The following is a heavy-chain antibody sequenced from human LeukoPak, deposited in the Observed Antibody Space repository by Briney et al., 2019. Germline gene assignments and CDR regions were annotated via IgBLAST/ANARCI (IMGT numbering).Heavy chain of an antibody. CDR3: ARSAPCSGYDPEFDY. J-gene: IGHJ4*02. CDR1: GGSSSSRSYY. Sequence: SETLSLTRTVSGGSSSSRSYYWGWIRQPPGKGLEWIGSIYYTGSTYYNPSLKSRITISVDTSKNQFSLKVSSVTAADTAVYYCARSAPCSGYDPEFDYWGQGTLVTVSS. V-gene: IGHV4-39*01. D-gene: IGHD5-12*01. CDR2: IYYTGST.